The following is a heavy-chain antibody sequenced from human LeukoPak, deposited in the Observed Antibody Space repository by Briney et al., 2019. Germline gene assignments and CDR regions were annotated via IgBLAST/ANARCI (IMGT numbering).Heavy chain of an antibody. Sequence: GGSLRLSCAASGFSFSDYYMSWIRQAPGMGLEWVSHISSGGSTTLYADSVKGRFSISRDNAKNSPYLQMNSLRAEDTAVYYCARQAYGGPPNDAFNMWGQGTMVTVSS. D-gene: IGHD4-23*01. CDR1: GFSFSDYY. V-gene: IGHV3-11*01. CDR2: ISSGGSTT. J-gene: IGHJ3*02. CDR3: ARQAYGGPPNDAFNM.